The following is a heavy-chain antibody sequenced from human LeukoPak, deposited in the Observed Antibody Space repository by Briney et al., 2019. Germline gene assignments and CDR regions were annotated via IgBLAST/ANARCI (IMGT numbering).Heavy chain of an antibody. D-gene: IGHD6-19*01. CDR3: AREDGPWLTDYYYYYGMDV. CDR1: GGSLSSYY. Sequence: PSETLSLTCTVSGGSLSSYYWSWIRQPAGKGLEWIGRIYTSGSTNYNPSLKSRVTMSVDTSKNQFSLKLSSVTAADTAVYYCAREDGPWLTDYYYYYGMDVWGQGTTVTVSS. V-gene: IGHV4-4*07. J-gene: IGHJ6*02. CDR2: IYTSGST.